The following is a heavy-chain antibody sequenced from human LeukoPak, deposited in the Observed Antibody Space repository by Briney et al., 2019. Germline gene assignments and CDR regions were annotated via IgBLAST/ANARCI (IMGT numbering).Heavy chain of an antibody. J-gene: IGHJ5*02. CDR3: ARGLSTGTGEDWFDP. CDR2: IIPILGIA. CDR1: GGTFSSYA. Sequence: PWASMKVSCKASGGTFSSYAISWVRQAPGQGLEWMGRIIPILGIANYAQKFQGRVTITADKSTSTAYMELSSLRSEDTAVYYCARGLSTGTGEDWFDPWGQGTLVTVSS. V-gene: IGHV1-69*04. D-gene: IGHD1-1*01.